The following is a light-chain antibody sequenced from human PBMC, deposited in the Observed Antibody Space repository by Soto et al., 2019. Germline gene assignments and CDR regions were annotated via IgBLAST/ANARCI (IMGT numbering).Light chain of an antibody. CDR1: QSVSSSY. Sequence: EIVLTQSPGTLSLSPGERATLSCRASQSVSSSYLAWYQQKPGQAPRLLIYGASSRATGIADRSSGSGSGTDFTLTISRLEPEYFAVYYCQQYGSSPPWTFGQGTKVEIK. V-gene: IGKV3-20*01. CDR2: GAS. J-gene: IGKJ1*01. CDR3: QQYGSSPPWT.